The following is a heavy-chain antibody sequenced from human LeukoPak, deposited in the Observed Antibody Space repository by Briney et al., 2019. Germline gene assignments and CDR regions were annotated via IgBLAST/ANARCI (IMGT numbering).Heavy chain of an antibody. D-gene: IGHD5-18*01. CDR1: GFTFDDYA. V-gene: IGHV3-9*01. CDR2: ISWNSGSI. Sequence: PGGSLRLSCAASGFTFDDYAMHWVRQAPGKGLEWVSGISWNSGSIGYADSVEGRFTISRDNAKNSLYLQMNSLRAEDTALYYCAKASDGYSYGRPLDYWGQGTLVTVSS. CDR3: AKASDGYSYGRPLDY. J-gene: IGHJ4*02.